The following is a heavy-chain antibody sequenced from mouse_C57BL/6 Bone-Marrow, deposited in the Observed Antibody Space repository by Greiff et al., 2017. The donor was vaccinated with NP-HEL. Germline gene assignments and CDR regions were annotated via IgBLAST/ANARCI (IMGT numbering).Heavy chain of an antibody. CDR2: IDPSDSYT. J-gene: IGHJ2*01. CDR3: ARSYYSNYGDY. CDR1: GYTFTSYW. Sequence: QVQLQQPGAELVRPGTSVKLSCKASGYTFTSYWMHWVKQRPGQGLEWIGVIDPSDSYTNYNQKFKGKATLTVYPSSSTAYMQLSSLTSEDSAVYYCARSYYSNYGDYWGQGTTLTVSS. D-gene: IGHD2-5*01. V-gene: IGHV1-59*01.